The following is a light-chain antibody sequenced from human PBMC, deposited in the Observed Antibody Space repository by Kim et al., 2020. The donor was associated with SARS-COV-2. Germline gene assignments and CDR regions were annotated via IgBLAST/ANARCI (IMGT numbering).Light chain of an antibody. CDR1: TLRRYY. CDR3: DSRDNSGNRVI. CDR2: GNN. J-gene: IGLJ2*01. Sequence: ALGQTVRITCQGDTLRRYYATWYQQKPGQAPVLVIYGNNYRPSGIPDRLSGSSSGNTASLTITGAQAEDEAVYYCDSRDNSGNRVIFGGGTQLTVL. V-gene: IGLV3-19*01.